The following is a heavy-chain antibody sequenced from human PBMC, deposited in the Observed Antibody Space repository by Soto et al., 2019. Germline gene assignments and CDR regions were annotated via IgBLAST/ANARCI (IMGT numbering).Heavy chain of an antibody. CDR1: GFTFSSYA. Sequence: EVQLLESGGGLVQPGGSLRLSCAASGFTFSSYAMNWVRQAPGKGLEWVSVISGSGDSTYYADSVKGRFTISRDNSKNTLYLQMNSLRAEDPAVYYCARRAYGSDFDYWGQGTLVTVSS. V-gene: IGHV3-23*01. J-gene: IGHJ4*02. CDR2: ISGSGDST. CDR3: ARRAYGSDFDY. D-gene: IGHD3-10*01.